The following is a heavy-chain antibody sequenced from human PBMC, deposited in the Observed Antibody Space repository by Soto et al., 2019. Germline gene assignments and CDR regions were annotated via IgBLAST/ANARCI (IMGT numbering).Heavy chain of an antibody. V-gene: IGHV3-21*01. CDR2: ISSSSSYI. Sequence: GGSLRLSCAASGFTFSSYSMNWVRQAPGKGLEWVSSISSSSSYIYYADTVKGRFTISSDNAKNSLYLQMNSLRAEDTAVYYCARSPVAGTVWFDAWGQGTLVTVSS. CDR3: ARSPVAGTVWFDA. J-gene: IGHJ5*02. D-gene: IGHD6-19*01. CDR1: GFTFSSYS.